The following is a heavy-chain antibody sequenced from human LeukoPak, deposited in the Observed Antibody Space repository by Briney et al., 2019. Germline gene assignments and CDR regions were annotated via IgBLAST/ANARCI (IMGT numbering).Heavy chain of an antibody. Sequence: SETLSLTCAVYGGSFSGYYWSWIRQPPGKGLEWIGEINHSGSTNYNPSLKSRVTISVDTSKNRFSLKLSSVTAADTAVYYCARGLYSSSWPQMKLFDPWGQGTLVTVSS. CDR3: ARGLYSSSWPQMKLFDP. V-gene: IGHV4-34*01. J-gene: IGHJ5*02. D-gene: IGHD6-13*01. CDR1: GGSFSGYY. CDR2: INHSGST.